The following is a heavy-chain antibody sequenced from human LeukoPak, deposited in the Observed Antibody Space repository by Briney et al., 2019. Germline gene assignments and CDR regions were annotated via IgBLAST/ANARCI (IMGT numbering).Heavy chain of an antibody. Sequence: TGGSLRLSCAASGFTFSSYGMSWVRQAPGKGLERVSAISGSGGSTYNADSVKGRFTISRDNSKNTLHLQMNSLRAEATAVYYCAKGRYFDWSYCYFDYWGQGTLVTVSS. J-gene: IGHJ4*02. CDR1: GFTFSSYG. V-gene: IGHV3-23*01. CDR2: ISGSGGST. D-gene: IGHD3-9*01. CDR3: AKGRYFDWSYCYFDY.